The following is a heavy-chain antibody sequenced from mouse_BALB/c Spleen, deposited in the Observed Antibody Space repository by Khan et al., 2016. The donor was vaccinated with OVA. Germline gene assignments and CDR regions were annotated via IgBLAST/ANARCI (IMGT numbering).Heavy chain of an antibody. CDR2: ISYSGST. D-gene: IGHD2-14*01. Sequence: EVQLQESGPSLVKPSQTLSLTCSVTGDSITSGYWNWIRKFPGNKLEYMVYISYSGSTYYNPSLKSRISITRDTSKNQYYLQLNSVTSEDTATYXCARWKYRYDGYFDYWGQGTTLTVSS. J-gene: IGHJ2*01. CDR1: GDSITSGY. CDR3: ARWKYRYDGYFDY. V-gene: IGHV3-8*02.